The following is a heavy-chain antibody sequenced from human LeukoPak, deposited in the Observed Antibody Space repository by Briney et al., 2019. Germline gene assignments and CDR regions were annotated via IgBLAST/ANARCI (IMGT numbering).Heavy chain of an antibody. CDR3: AKAPVTTCLGAYCYPFDL. CDR2: ISVTGNT. CDR1: GFTLSNYA. D-gene: IGHD2-21*01. V-gene: IGHV3-23*01. Sequence: GGSLRLSCNASGFTLSNYAMTWVRQGLRKGLEWVSAISVTGNTYHAESLKGRFTISRDNSKDTLYLQMRSLRAEDAGVYYCAKAPVTTCLGAYCYPFDLWGQGTQVTVSS. J-gene: IGHJ4*02.